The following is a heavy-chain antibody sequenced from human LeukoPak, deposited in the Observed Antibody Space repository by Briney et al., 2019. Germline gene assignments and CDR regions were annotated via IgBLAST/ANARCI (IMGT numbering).Heavy chain of an antibody. V-gene: IGHV3-15*01. J-gene: IGHJ4*02. CDR3: TGIIRFLEWLLSDY. CDR1: GFTFSNAW. CDR2: IKSKTDGGTT. Sequence: GGSLRLSCAASGFTFSNAWMSWVRQAPGKGLEWVGRIKSKTDGGTTDYAAPVKGRFTISRDDSKNTLYLQMNSLKTEDTAVYYCTGIIRFLEWLLSDYWGQGTLVTGSS. D-gene: IGHD3-3*01.